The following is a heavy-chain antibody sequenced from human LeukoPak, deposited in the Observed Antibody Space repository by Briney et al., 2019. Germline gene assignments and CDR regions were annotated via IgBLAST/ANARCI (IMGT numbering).Heavy chain of an antibody. CDR1: GYSFTSYW. CDR2: IYPGDSDT. Sequence: GESLKISCKGSGYSFTSYWIGWVRQMPGKGLEWMGIIYPGDSDTRYSPSFQGQVTISADKSISTAYLQWSSLKASDTAMYYCARPSGPPPNPDAFDIWGQGTMVTVST. V-gene: IGHV5-51*01. CDR3: ARPSGPPPNPDAFDI. J-gene: IGHJ3*02.